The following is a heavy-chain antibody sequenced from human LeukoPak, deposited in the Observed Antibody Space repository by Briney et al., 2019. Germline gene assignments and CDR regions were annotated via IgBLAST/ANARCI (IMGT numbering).Heavy chain of an antibody. V-gene: IGHV3-30-3*01. D-gene: IGHD6-19*01. Sequence: PGGSLRLSCAASGFTFSSYAMHWVRQAPGKGLEWVAVISYDGSNKYYADSVKGRFTISRDNSKNTLYLQMNSLRAEDTAVYYCARDGRWEQWLVTLLGAFDIWGQGTMVTVSS. CDR2: ISYDGSNK. CDR3: ARDGRWEQWLVTLLGAFDI. CDR1: GFTFSSYA. J-gene: IGHJ3*02.